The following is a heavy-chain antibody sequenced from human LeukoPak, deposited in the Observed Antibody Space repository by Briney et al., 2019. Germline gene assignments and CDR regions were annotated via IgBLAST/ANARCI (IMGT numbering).Heavy chain of an antibody. V-gene: IGHV1-69*01. D-gene: IGHD2-21*02. CDR1: GGTFSSYA. CDR2: IIPIFGTA. CDR3: ARAYMTATRHFDS. Sequence: SVKVSCKASGGTFSSYAISWVRQAPGQGLEWMGGIIPIFGTANYAQKFRGRVTITADESTSTAYMELSSLRSEDTAVYYCARAYMTATRHFDSWGQGTLVTVSS. J-gene: IGHJ4*02.